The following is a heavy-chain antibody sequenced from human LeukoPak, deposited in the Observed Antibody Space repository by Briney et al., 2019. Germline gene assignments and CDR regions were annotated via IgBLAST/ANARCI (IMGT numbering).Heavy chain of an antibody. CDR1: GGSISSYY. D-gene: IGHD1-1*01. CDR3: ARESGTGTTGNYYYYMNV. V-gene: IGHV4-4*07. CDR2: IYTSGST. J-gene: IGHJ6*03. Sequence: SETLSLTCTVSGGSISSYYWSWIRQPAGKGMEWIGRIYTSGSTNFNPSLKSRVTMSVDTSKSQFSLELSSVTAADTAVYYCARESGTGTTGNYYYYMNVWGKGTTVSVSS.